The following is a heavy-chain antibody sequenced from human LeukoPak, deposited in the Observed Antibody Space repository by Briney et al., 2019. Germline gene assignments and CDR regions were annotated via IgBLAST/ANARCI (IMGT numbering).Heavy chain of an antibody. CDR2: INSDGSST. D-gene: IGHD2-15*01. CDR1: GFTFSSYW. V-gene: IGHV3-74*01. J-gene: IGHJ6*03. Sequence: GGSLRLSCAASGFTFSSYWMHWVRQAPGKGLVWVSRINSDGSSTSYADSVKGRFTISRDNAKNSLYLLLNSLRAEDTAVYYCAREVVVAATRYMDVWGKGTTVTISS. CDR3: AREVVVAATRYMDV.